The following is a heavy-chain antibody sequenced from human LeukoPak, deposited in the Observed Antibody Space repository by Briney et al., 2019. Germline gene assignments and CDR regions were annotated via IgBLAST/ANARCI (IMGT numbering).Heavy chain of an antibody. CDR2: INHSGST. CDR3: ATRTYDFWSGGTGYYFDY. D-gene: IGHD3-3*01. J-gene: IGHJ4*02. CDR1: GGSFSGYY. Sequence: SETLSLTCAVYGGSFSGYYWSWIRQPPGKGLEWIGEINHSGSTNYNPSLKSRVTISVDTSKNQFSLKLSSVTAADTAVYYCATRTYDFWSGGTGYYFDYWGQGTLVTVSS. V-gene: IGHV4-34*01.